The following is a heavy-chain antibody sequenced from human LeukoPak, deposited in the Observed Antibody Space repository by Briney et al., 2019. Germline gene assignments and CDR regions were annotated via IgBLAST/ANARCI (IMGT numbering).Heavy chain of an antibody. Sequence: PSETLSLTCTVSGGSISSYYWSWIRQPPGKGLEWIGYIYYSGSTNYNPSLKSRVTISVDTSKNQFSLKLSSVTAADTAVYYCARGIAAASERALDIWGQGTTVTVSS. D-gene: IGHD6-13*01. V-gene: IGHV4-59*01. CDR1: GGSISSYY. CDR3: ARGIAAASERALDI. J-gene: IGHJ3*02. CDR2: IYYSGST.